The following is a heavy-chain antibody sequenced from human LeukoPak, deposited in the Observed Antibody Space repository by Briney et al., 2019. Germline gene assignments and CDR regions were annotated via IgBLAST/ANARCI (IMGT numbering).Heavy chain of an antibody. D-gene: IGHD2-15*01. CDR2: IKQDGSDK. Sequence: GGSLRLSCAASGFTFSHYWMSWVRQAPGKGLEWVANIKQDGSDKYYVDSVKGRFTISRDIAKNSLYLQMNRLRPEDAAVYYCAKAPVTTCRGAFCYPFDYWGLGTLVTVSS. J-gene: IGHJ4*02. CDR3: AKAPVTTCRGAFCYPFDY. CDR1: GFTFSHYW. V-gene: IGHV3-7*03.